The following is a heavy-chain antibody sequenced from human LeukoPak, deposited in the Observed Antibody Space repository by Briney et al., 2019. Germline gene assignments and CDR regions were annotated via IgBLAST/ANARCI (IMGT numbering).Heavy chain of an antibody. CDR1: GFIFTSYG. D-gene: IGHD6-13*01. J-gene: IGHJ4*02. CDR3: ARVSSSWNDY. Sequence: GGSLRLSCAASGFIFTSYGMHWVRQAPGKGLEWVAFIRYDGSNKYYADSVKGRFTISRDNSKNTLYLQMNSLRAEDTAVYYCARVSSSWNDYWGQGTLVTVSS. CDR2: IRYDGSNK. V-gene: IGHV3-30*02.